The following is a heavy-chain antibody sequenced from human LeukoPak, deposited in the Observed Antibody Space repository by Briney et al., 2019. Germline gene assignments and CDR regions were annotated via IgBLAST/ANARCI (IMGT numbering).Heavy chain of an antibody. CDR1: GFTFSSYA. CDR2: ISGSGGST. J-gene: IGHJ4*02. V-gene: IGHV3-23*01. D-gene: IGHD3-22*01. CDR3: AKLIAYYYDSSGWIDY. Sequence: GGSLRLSCAASGFTFSSYAMSWVRQAPGKGLEWVSAISGSGGSTYYAESVKGRFTISRDNSKNTLYLQMNSLRAEDTAVYYCAKLIAYYYDSSGWIDYWGQGTLVTVSS.